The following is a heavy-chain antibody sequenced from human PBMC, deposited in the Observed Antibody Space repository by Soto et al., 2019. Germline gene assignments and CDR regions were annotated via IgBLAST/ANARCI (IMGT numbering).Heavy chain of an antibody. V-gene: IGHV3-23*01. D-gene: IGHD2-2*03. CDR3: AKMEGMDPWAYSFDY. CDR1: GFTFSDFA. CDR2: IYGGGNGP. J-gene: IGHJ4*02. Sequence: EVQVLESGGGLVQPGGSLRLSCAATGFTFSDFAMSWVRQAPGKGLEWVSRIYGGGNGPHYADSVKDRVTISRDNSKNTLYLQMNSLRAEDTAVYYCAKMEGMDPWAYSFDYWGQGTLVTVSS.